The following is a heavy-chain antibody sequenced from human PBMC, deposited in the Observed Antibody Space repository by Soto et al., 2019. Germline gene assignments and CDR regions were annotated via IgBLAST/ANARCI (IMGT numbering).Heavy chain of an antibody. CDR3: AKDRRAGGNYGVYSDF. Sequence: EVQLLESGGGLVQPGGSLRLSCAASGFTFSSYGMTWVRQAPGKGLEWVSFSSATGAGTYYADSVKGRFPISRDNSKNTLYLQRTSLRADDTAVYYCAKDRRAGGNYGVYSDFWGQGALVIVSS. D-gene: IGHD1-7*01. J-gene: IGHJ4*02. CDR1: GFTFSSYG. V-gene: IGHV3-23*01. CDR2: SSATGAGT.